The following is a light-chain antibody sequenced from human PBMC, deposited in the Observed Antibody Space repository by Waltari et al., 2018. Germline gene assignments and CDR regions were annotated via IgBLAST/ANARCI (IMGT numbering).Light chain of an antibody. Sequence: QSALTHPASVSGSPGQSVTISCTGASSDIGYYNYVPWHQQHPGKAPKLMIFDASSRASGVSNRFSGSKSANTASLTISGLQTEDEAVYYCSSFTNRGTWVFGGGTRLTVL. CDR3: SSFTNRGTWV. J-gene: IGLJ3*02. V-gene: IGLV2-14*03. CDR2: DAS. CDR1: SSDIGYYNY.